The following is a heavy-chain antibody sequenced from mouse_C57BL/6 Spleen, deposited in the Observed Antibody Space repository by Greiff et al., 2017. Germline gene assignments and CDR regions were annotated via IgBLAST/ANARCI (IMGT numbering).Heavy chain of an antibody. CDR2: IDPETGGT. J-gene: IGHJ4*01. CDR1: GYTFTDYE. V-gene: IGHV1-15*01. CDR3: TRKTTVVEDYAMDY. D-gene: IGHD1-1*01. Sequence: QVQLQQSGAELVRPGASVTLSCKASGYTFTDYEMHWVKQTPVHGLEWIGAIDPETGGTAYNQKFKGKAILTADKSSSTAYMELRSLTSEDSAVYYCTRKTTVVEDYAMDYWGQGTSGTVSS.